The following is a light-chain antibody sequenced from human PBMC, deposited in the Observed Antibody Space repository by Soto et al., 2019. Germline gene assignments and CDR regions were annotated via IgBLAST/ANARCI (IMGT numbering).Light chain of an antibody. V-gene: IGLV2-14*01. CDR2: DVS. CDR3: SSYSSSSTR. CDR1: SSDVGGYNY. J-gene: IGLJ1*01. Sequence: QSVLTQPASMSGSPGQSITISCTGTSSDVGGYNYVSWYQQHPGKAPKLMIYDVSNRPSGVSNRFPGSKSGNTASLTISGLQAEDEADYYCSSYSSSSTRFGTGTKVTVL.